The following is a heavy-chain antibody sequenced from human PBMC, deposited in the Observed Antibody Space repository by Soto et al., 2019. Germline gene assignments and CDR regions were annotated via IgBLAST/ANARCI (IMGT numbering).Heavy chain of an antibody. CDR3: ARDDQVELHSYGMDV. D-gene: IGHD1-7*01. CDR2: IGDGGSNK. J-gene: IGHJ6*02. CDR1: GVTFSSDG. V-gene: IGHV3-33*01. Sequence: PGGSLRLGCAASGVTFSSDGMHWVRQAPGKGLEWVAVIGDGGSNKYYADSVKGRFTISRDNSKNTLYLQMNSLRAEDTAVYYCARDDQVELHSYGMDVWGQGT.